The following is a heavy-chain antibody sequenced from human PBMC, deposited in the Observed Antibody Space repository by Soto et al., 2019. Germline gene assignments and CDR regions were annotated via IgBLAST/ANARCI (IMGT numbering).Heavy chain of an antibody. CDR1: GYTFTSYG. V-gene: IGHV1-18*01. CDR3: ARVRSVDTAMYFDY. J-gene: IGHJ4*02. D-gene: IGHD5-18*01. Sequence: ASVKVSCKASGYTFTSYGISWVRQAPGQGLEWMGWISAYNGNTNYAQKLQGRVTMTTDTSTSTAYMELRSLRSDDTAVYYCARVRSVDTAMYFDYWGQGTLVTAPQ. CDR2: ISAYNGNT.